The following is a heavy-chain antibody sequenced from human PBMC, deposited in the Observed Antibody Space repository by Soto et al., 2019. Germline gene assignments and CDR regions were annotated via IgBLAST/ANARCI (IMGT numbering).Heavy chain of an antibody. V-gene: IGHV4-59*01. CDR3: ARTPFIQDYDFSLEYYFDY. CDR1: GGSISSYY. CDR2: IYYSGST. J-gene: IGHJ4*02. D-gene: IGHD3-3*01. Sequence: PSETLSLTCTVSGGSISSYYWSWIRQPPGKGLEWIGYIYYSGSTNYNPSLKSRVTISVDTSKNQFSLKLSSVTAADTAVYYCARTPFIQDYDFSLEYYFDYWGQG.